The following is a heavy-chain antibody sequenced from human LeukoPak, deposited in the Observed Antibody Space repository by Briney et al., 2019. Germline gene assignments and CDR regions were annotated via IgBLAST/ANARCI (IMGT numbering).Heavy chain of an antibody. V-gene: IGHV4-30-2*01. J-gene: IGHJ5*02. CDR2: IYHSGST. D-gene: IGHD4-23*01. Sequence: PSETLSLTCTVSGGSISSGGYYWSWIRQPPGKGLEWIGYIYHSGSTYYNPSLKSRVTISVDRSKNQFSLKLSSVTAADTAVYYCARGGIGGGNSGRWFDPWGQGTLVTVSS. CDR3: ARGGIGGGNSGRWFDP. CDR1: GGSISSGGYY.